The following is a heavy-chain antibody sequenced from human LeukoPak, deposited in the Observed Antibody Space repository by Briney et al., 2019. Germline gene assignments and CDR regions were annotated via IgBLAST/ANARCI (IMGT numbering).Heavy chain of an antibody. CDR1: GFTFSIYG. D-gene: IGHD4-23*01. V-gene: IGHV3-30*02. J-gene: IGHJ6*03. CDR2: IRYDGSNDGSNK. CDR3: AKDGGLADPDYYYYMDV. Sequence: PGGSLRLSCAASGFTFSIYGMHWVRQAPGKGLEGVAFIRYDGSNDGSNKNYADSVKGRFTISRDNSKNTVYLQMNSLRPEDTAVYYCAKDGGLADPDYYYYMDVWGKGTTVTVSS.